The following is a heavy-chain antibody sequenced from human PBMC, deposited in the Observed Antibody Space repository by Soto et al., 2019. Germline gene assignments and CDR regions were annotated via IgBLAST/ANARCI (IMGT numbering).Heavy chain of an antibody. V-gene: IGHV4-61*01. D-gene: IGHD3-22*01. Sequence: SETLSLTCTVSGGSVSSGSYYWSWIRQPPGKGLEWIGYIYYSGSTNYNPSLKSRVTISVDTSKNQFSLKLRSVTAADTAVYYCARADTDAYDIWGQGTMVTVSS. CDR2: IYYSGST. CDR3: ARADTDAYDI. CDR1: GGSVSSGSYY. J-gene: IGHJ3*02.